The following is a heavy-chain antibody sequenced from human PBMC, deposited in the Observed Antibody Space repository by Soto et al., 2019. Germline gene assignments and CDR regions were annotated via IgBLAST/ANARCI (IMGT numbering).Heavy chain of an antibody. D-gene: IGHD2-2*01. CDR2: ISSSSSTI. J-gene: IGHJ4*02. Sequence: GGSLRLSCAASGFTFSSYSMNWVRQAPGKGLEWVSYISSSSSTIYYADSGKGRYTISRDNAKNSLYLQMNSLRAEDTAVYYCARDQGQIVVVPAAQSAVDYWGQGTLVTVSS. CDR1: GFTFSSYS. V-gene: IGHV3-48*01. CDR3: ARDQGQIVVVPAAQSAVDY.